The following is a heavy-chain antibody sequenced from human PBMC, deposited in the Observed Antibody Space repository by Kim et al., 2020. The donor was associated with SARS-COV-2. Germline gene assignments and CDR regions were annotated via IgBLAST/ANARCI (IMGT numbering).Heavy chain of an antibody. V-gene: IGHV4-59*01. D-gene: IGHD5-12*01. CDR1: GGSISSYY. CDR2: IYYSGST. J-gene: IGHJ5*02. Sequence: SETLSLTCTVSGGSISSYYWSWIRQPPGKGLEWIGYIYYSGSTNYNPSLKSRVTISVDTSKNQFSLKLSSVTAADTAVYYCARDRRWLQFGGWFDPWGQGTLVTVSS. CDR3: ARDRRWLQFGGWFDP.